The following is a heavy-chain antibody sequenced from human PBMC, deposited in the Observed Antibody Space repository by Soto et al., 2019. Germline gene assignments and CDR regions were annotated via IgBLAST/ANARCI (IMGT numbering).Heavy chain of an antibody. J-gene: IGHJ6*02. V-gene: IGHV3-23*01. CDR1: GFTFSSYA. CDR2: ISGSGGST. D-gene: IGHD3-3*01. Sequence: GGSLRLSCAASGFTFSSYAMSWVRQAPGKGLEWVSAISGSGGSTYYADSVKGRFTISRDNSKNTLYLQMNSLRAEDTAVYYCAKDPRITISGVVIIPPYGMDVWGQGTTVTVSS. CDR3: AKDPRITISGVVIIPPYGMDV.